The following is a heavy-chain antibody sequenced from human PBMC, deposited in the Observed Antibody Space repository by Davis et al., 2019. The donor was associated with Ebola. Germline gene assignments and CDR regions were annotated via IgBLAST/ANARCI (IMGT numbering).Heavy chain of an antibody. Sequence: ASVKVSCKASGYTFTGYYIHWVRQAPGQGLEWMGWINPKSGGTDYAQRFQGRVTMTTDTSTGTVYMELLRLMSDDTAVYYCARDAVGDNILKLDYWGQGTLVTVSS. J-gene: IGHJ4*02. CDR1: GYTFTGYY. CDR3: ARDAVGDNILKLDY. V-gene: IGHV1-2*02. CDR2: INPKSGGT. D-gene: IGHD4-17*01.